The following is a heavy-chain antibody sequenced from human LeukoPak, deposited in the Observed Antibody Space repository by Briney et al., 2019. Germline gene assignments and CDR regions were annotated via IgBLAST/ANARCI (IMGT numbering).Heavy chain of an antibody. CDR3: ARGKEGYGMDV. J-gene: IGHJ6*02. CDR2: IIPILGIA. Sequence: SVKLSCKASGGTFSSYAISWVRQAPGQGLEWMGRIIPILGIANYAQKFQGRVTITADKSTSTAYMELSSLRSEDTAVYYCARGKEGYGMDVWGQGTTVTVSS. V-gene: IGHV1-69*04. CDR1: GGTFSSYA.